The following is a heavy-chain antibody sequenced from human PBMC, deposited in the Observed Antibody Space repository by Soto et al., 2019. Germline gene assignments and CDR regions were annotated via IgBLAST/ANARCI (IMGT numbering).Heavy chain of an antibody. J-gene: IGHJ3*02. D-gene: IGHD3-22*01. V-gene: IGHV5-51*01. Sequence: GESLKISCKGSGCSFTSYWIGWVRQMPGKGLEWLGIIYPGDSDTRYSPSFQGQVTISADKSISTAYLQWSSLKASDTAMYYCATPYRYYDSSGYHQEAALDIWGQGTMVTVSS. CDR1: GCSFTSYW. CDR2: IYPGDSDT. CDR3: ATPYRYYDSSGYHQEAALDI.